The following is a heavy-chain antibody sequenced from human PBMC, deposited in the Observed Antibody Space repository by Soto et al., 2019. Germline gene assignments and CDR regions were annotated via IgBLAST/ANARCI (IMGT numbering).Heavy chain of an antibody. D-gene: IGHD6-19*01. J-gene: IGHJ4*02. CDR3: AKSPPAVAGYFDY. CDR1: GFTFSSYA. V-gene: IGHV3-64*04. CDR2: ISTNGGST. Sequence: PGGSLRLSCSASGFTFSSYAMHWVRRAPGKGLEYVSSISTNGGSTHYADSVRGRFTISRDNSNNTLYLQMNSLRAEDTAVYYCAKSPPAVAGYFDYWGQGTLVTVSS.